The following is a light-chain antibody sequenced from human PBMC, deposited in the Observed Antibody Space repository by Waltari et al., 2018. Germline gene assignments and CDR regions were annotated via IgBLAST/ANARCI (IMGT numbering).Light chain of an antibody. V-gene: IGLV2-8*01. J-gene: IGLJ3*02. CDR1: TIAAYNY. CDR2: EVH. CDR3: FAYLGSDSWV. Sequence: QSALTQPPSASGSPGQSVTISCTGATIAAYNYISWYQQHPGKAPKLIIHEVHKRPSGVPDRVAGSKSGNTASLTVSGLQPEDESNYYCFAYLGSDSWVFGGGTKLTVL.